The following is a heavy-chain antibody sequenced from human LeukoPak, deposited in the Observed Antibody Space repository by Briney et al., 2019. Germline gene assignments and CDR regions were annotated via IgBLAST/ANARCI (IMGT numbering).Heavy chain of an antibody. D-gene: IGHD3-10*01. V-gene: IGHV1-2*02. J-gene: IGHJ5*02. Sequence: ASVKVSCKASGYTSTDYYLHWVRQAPGQGLEWMGWLNPNSGGTNYAQKFQGRVTLTRDTSITTAYMELSRLRSDDTAVYYCARSGSRLNWFDPWGQGTLVTVSS. CDR2: LNPNSGGT. CDR1: GYTSTDYY. CDR3: ARSGSRLNWFDP.